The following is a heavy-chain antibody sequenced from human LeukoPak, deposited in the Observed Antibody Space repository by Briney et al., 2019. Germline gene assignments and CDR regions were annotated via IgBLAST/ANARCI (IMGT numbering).Heavy chain of an antibody. J-gene: IGHJ3*02. CDR1: GFTFSSYD. CDR3: AREALYCSGGSCYRGAFDI. D-gene: IGHD2-15*01. V-gene: IGHV3-13*04. CDR2: IGTAGDT. Sequence: GGSLRLSCAASGFTFSSYDMHWVRQATGKGLEWVSAIGTAGDTYYPGSVKGRFTISRENAKNSLYLQMNSLRAGDTAVYYCAREALYCSGGSCYRGAFDIWGQGTMVTASS.